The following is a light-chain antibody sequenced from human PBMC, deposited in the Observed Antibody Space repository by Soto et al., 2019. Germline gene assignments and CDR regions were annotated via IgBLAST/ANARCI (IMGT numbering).Light chain of an antibody. Sequence: QSVLTQPPSASGTPGQRVSISCSGSTSNIGGNTVNWYQQLPGTAPKLLIYNNNVRPSGVPDRFSGSKSGTSASLAISGLQSEDEADFYCAAWDDSLNGYVFGTGTQLTVL. J-gene: IGLJ1*01. CDR3: AAWDDSLNGYV. CDR2: NNN. V-gene: IGLV1-44*01. CDR1: TSNIGGNT.